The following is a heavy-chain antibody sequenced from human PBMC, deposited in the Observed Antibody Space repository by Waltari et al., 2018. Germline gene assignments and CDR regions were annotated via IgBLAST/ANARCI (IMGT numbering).Heavy chain of an antibody. Sequence: EVQLVQSGAEVKRPGESLRISCKTSGYSLTNEWISWVRQRPGEGLEWMGPIVLRHPVPRYRPSFQGQVTTSADTSINPAYLQWSSLKASDTATYYCAHSGGGFGSTFDYWGQGVLVTVSS. V-gene: IGHV5-10-1*04. CDR1: GYSLTNEW. CDR3: AHSGGGFGSTFDY. D-gene: IGHD2-2*01. CDR2: IVLRHPVP. J-gene: IGHJ4*02.